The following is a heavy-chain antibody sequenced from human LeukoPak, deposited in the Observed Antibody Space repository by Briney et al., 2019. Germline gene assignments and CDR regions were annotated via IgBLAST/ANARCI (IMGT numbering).Heavy chain of an antibody. V-gene: IGHV3-33*01. CDR1: GSTFSSYG. CDR3: ARGSSSPWHFQH. D-gene: IGHD6-13*01. Sequence: GGSLRLSCAASGSTFSSYGMHWVRQAPGKGLEWVAVIWYDGSNKYYADSVKGRFTISRDNSKNTLYLQMNSLRAEDTAVYYCARGSSSPWHFQHWGQGTLVTVSS. CDR2: IWYDGSNK. J-gene: IGHJ1*01.